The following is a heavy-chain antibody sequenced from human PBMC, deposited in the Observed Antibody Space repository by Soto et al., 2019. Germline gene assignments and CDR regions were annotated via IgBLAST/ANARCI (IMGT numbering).Heavy chain of an antibody. D-gene: IGHD6-13*01. V-gene: IGHV3-23*03. CDR1: GVIISACT. CDR3: ARAAGIAAAGTALGDY. Sequence: PGGSLRLSCSASGVIISACTMGWVRLAPGKGLEWVASLFSGGVSTRYADSVKGRFTISRDNSKNTLYLQMNSLRAEDTAVYYWARAAGIAAAGTALGDYWGQGTLVTVSS. CDR2: LFSGGVST. J-gene: IGHJ4*02.